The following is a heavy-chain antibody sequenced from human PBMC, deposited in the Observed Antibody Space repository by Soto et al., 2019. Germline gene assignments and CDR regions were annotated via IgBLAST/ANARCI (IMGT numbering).Heavy chain of an antibody. Sequence: PSETLSLTCTVSGGSISSGGYYWSWIRQHPGKGLEWIGYIYYSGSTYYNPSLKSRVTISVDTSKNQFSLKLSPVTAADTAVYYCARNYGPGYTFDYWGQGTLVTVPS. CDR3: ARNYGPGYTFDY. V-gene: IGHV4-31*03. D-gene: IGHD3-10*01. CDR1: GGSISSGGYY. J-gene: IGHJ4*02. CDR2: IYYSGST.